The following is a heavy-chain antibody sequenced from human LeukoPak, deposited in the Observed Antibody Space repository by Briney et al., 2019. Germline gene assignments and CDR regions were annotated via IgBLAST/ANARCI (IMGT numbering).Heavy chain of an antibody. J-gene: IGHJ4*02. V-gene: IGHV3-23*01. CDR2: ISGSGGST. D-gene: IGHD5-18*01. CDR1: GFTFSSYA. CDR3: AKGPYSYGSPPDY. Sequence: GGSLRLSCAASGFTFSSYAMSWVRQAPGKGLEWVSAISGSGGSTYYADSVKDRFTISRDNSKNTLYLQMNSLRAEDTAVYYCAKGPYSYGSPPDYWGQGTLVTVSS.